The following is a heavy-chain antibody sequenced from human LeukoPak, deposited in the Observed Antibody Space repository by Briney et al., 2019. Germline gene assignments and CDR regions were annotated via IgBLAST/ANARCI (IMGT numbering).Heavy chain of an antibody. CDR2: INSDGSST. CDR1: GFTFSSYW. Sequence: GGSLRLSCAASGFTFSSYWMHWVRQAPGKGLVWVSRINSDGSSTSYADSVKGRFTISRDNSKNTLYLQMNSLRAEDTAVYYCANGYSYGYWINWGQGTLVTVSS. CDR3: ANGYSYGYWIN. V-gene: IGHV3-74*01. J-gene: IGHJ4*02. D-gene: IGHD5-18*01.